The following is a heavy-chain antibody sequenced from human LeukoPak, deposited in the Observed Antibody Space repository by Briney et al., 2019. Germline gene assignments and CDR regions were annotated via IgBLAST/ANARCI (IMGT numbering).Heavy chain of an antibody. CDR2: IYYSGST. D-gene: IGHD1-26*01. Sequence: SETLSLTCTVSGGSISSYYWSWIRQPPGKGLEWIGYIYYSGSTNYSPSLKSRVTISVDTSKNQFSLQLTSVTAADTAVYYCARSGSTAHDYWGQGTLVTVSS. V-gene: IGHV4-59*01. CDR3: ARSGSTAHDY. CDR1: GGSISSYY. J-gene: IGHJ4*02.